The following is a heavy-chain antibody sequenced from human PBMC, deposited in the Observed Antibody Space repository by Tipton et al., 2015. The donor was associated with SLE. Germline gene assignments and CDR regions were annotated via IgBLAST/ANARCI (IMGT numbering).Heavy chain of an antibody. J-gene: IGHJ6*03. CDR1: GGSFSGHY. CDR3: ARGGYSNPGYMDV. V-gene: IGHV4-34*01. Sequence: TLSLTCAVSGGSFSGHYWSWIRQPPGKGLEWIAEINQSGSTNYKQSLKSRVTISLDTSKNQFSLKLTSVTAADTAVYYCARGGYSNPGYMDVWGRGTSVTVSS. D-gene: IGHD4-11*01. CDR2: INQSGST.